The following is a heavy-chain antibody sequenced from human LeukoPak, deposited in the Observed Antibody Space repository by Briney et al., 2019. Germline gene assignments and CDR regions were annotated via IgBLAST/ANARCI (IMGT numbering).Heavy chain of an antibody. Sequence: ASVKVSCKASGYTFTSYGISWVRQAPGQGLEWMGWISGYNSKTNYAQKFQGRVTMTTDTSTSTAYMELSSLRSEDTAVYYCARDYCGGDCYSEAFDIWGQGTMVTVSS. V-gene: IGHV1-18*01. CDR1: GYTFTSYG. CDR3: ARDYCGGDCYSEAFDI. CDR2: ISGYNSKT. D-gene: IGHD2-21*01. J-gene: IGHJ3*02.